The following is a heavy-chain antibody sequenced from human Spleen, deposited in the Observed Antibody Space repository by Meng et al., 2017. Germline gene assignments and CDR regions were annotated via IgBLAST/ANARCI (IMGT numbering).Heavy chain of an antibody. J-gene: IGHJ6*02. CDR3: VKAQEMYSHGYWSSLDV. CDR2: IKQDGSEK. Sequence: GGSLRLSCAASGFTFINYWMSWVRQAPGKGLEWVANIKQDGSEKYYVDSVKGRFTISRDNAEHSLYLQMNSLRPADSALYFCVKAQEMYSHGYWSSLDVWGQGTTVTVSS. D-gene: IGHD5-18*01. V-gene: IGHV3-7*03. CDR1: GFTFINYW.